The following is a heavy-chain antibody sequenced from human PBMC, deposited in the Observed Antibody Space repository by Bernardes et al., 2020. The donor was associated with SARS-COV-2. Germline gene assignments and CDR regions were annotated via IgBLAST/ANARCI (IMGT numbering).Heavy chain of an antibody. CDR1: GGSFSGYY. CDR2: INHSGST. D-gene: IGHD2-2*01. Sequence: SETLSLTCAVYGGSFSGYYWSWIRQPPGKGLEWIGEINHSGSTNYNPSLKSRVTISVDTSKNQFSLKLSSVTAADTAVYYCARTTVVVPAADGPRYYYYGMDVWGQGTTVTVSS. CDR3: ARTTVVVPAADGPRYYYYGMDV. V-gene: IGHV4-34*01. J-gene: IGHJ6*02.